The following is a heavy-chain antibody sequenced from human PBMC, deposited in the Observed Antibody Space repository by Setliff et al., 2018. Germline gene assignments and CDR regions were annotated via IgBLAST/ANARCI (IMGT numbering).Heavy chain of an antibody. Sequence: ASVKVSCKASGYTFTSYYMHWVRQAPGQGLEWMGIINPSGGSTSYAQKFQGRVTMTRDTSTSTVYMELSSLRSEDTAVYYCARVLHSGSYDDPLDYWGQGTLVTVSS. CDR1: GYTFTSYY. CDR2: INPSGGST. D-gene: IGHD1-26*01. CDR3: ARVLHSGSYDDPLDY. V-gene: IGHV1-46*01. J-gene: IGHJ4*02.